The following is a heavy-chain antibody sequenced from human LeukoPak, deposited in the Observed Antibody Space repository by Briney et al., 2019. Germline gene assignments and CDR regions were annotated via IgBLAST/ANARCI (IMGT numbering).Heavy chain of an antibody. Sequence: SETLSLTCTVSGGSISSSSYYWGWIRQPPGKGLEWIGSIYYSGSTYYNPSLKSRVTISVDTSKNQFSLKLSSVTAADTAVYYCARDGGWRFDYWGQGTLVTVSS. CDR2: IYYSGST. D-gene: IGHD6-19*01. J-gene: IGHJ4*02. CDR1: GGSISSSSYY. CDR3: ARDGGWRFDY. V-gene: IGHV4-39*07.